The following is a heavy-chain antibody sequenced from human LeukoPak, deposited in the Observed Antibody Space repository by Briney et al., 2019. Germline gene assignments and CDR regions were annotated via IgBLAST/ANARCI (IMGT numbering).Heavy chain of an antibody. J-gene: IGHJ4*02. D-gene: IGHD3-9*01. Sequence: GGSLRLSCAASGFTFSSYAMSWVRQAPGKGLEWGSAISGSGGSTYYADSVKGRFTISRDNSKNTLYLQMNSLRAEDTAVYYCAKNPPRIRYFDWPKDYWGQGTLVTVSS. V-gene: IGHV3-23*01. CDR2: ISGSGGST. CDR1: GFTFSSYA. CDR3: AKNPPRIRYFDWPKDY.